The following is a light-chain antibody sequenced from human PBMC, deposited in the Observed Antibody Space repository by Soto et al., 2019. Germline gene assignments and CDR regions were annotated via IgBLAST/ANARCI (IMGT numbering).Light chain of an antibody. CDR1: QSVSSSY. Sequence: EIVLTQSPGTLSLSPGERATLSCRASQSVSSSYLAWYQQKPGQAPRLLIYGASSRPTGIPDRFSGSGSGTDFTLTISRLEPEDFAVYYCQQYGSSLLTFGGGTKVEI. V-gene: IGKV3-20*01. CDR3: QQYGSSLLT. CDR2: GAS. J-gene: IGKJ4*01.